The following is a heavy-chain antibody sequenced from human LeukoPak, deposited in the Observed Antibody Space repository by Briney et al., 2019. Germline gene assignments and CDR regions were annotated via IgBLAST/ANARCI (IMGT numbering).Heavy chain of an antibody. CDR3: ARATRWLRNAFDI. CDR2: INPSGGST. J-gene: IGHJ3*02. Sequence: ASVKVSCKASGYTFTSYYMHWVRQAPGQGLEWMGIINPSGGSTSYAQKFQGRVTMTRDMSTSTDYMELNSLRSEDTAVYYCARATRWLRNAFDIWGQGTMVTVSS. V-gene: IGHV1-46*01. D-gene: IGHD5-24*01. CDR1: GYTFTSYY.